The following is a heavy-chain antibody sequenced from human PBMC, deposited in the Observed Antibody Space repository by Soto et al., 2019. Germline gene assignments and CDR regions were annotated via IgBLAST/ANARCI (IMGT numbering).Heavy chain of an antibody. V-gene: IGHV3-9*01. Sequence: PGGSLRLSCAASGFTFDDYAMHWVRQAPGKGLEWVSGISWNSGSIGYADSVKGRFTISRDNAKNSLYLQMNSLRAEDTALYYCAKGQPAGPWHYFDYWGQGTLVTVSS. CDR2: ISWNSGSI. CDR3: AKGQPAGPWHYFDY. D-gene: IGHD2-2*01. CDR1: GFTFDDYA. J-gene: IGHJ4*02.